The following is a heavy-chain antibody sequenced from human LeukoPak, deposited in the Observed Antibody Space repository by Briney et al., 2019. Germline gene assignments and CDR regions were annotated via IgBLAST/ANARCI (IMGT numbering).Heavy chain of an antibody. CDR1: GYTFTDNY. J-gene: IGHJ4*02. D-gene: IGHD1-26*01. Sequence: ATVKISCKASGYTFTDNYIHWVQQAPGKGLEWMGRVDPEDGERIYAEKFQGRVTITADTSTDTAYTELSSLRSEDTAVYYCATIRVGASQLFDYWGQGTLVTVSS. CDR2: VDPEDGER. V-gene: IGHV1-69-2*01. CDR3: ATIRVGASQLFDY.